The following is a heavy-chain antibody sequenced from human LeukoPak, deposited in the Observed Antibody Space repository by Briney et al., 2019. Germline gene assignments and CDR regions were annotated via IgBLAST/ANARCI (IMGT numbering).Heavy chain of an antibody. CDR2: INQDGSEK. J-gene: IGHJ4*02. CDR3: ARASRSSSSG. V-gene: IGHV3-7*01. CDR1: GVTFSSLW. Sequence: GGSLRLSCAASGVTFSSLWVSWVRQAPGRGLEWVANINQDGSEKYYVDSVEGRFTISRDNAKDSLFLQMTSLRVEDTAVYYCARASRSSSSGWGRGTLVTVSS. D-gene: IGHD6-6*01.